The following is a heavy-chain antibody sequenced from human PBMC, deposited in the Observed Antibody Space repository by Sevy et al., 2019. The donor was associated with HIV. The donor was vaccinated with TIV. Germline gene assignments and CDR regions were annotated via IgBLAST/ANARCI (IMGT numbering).Heavy chain of an antibody. Sequence: SETLSLTCTVSGGSVTTGYWSWIRQPPGKGPEWIGYVYDIGSTAYSPSLKSRVTISLDTTKNQFSLQLNSITAADTAVYYCARVRDYGSGSFSPWFGPWGQGTLVTVSS. V-gene: IGHV4-59*02. CDR1: GGSVTTGY. CDR3: ARVRDYGSGSFSPWFGP. CDR2: VYDIGST. D-gene: IGHD3-10*01. J-gene: IGHJ5*02.